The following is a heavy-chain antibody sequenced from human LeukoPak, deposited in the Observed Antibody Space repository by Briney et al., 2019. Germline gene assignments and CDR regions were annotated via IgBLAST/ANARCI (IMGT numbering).Heavy chain of an antibody. CDR1: GFTFSSYW. CDR3: ARLAGAGSSGFDY. Sequence: GGSLRLSCAASGFTFSSYWMSWVRQAPGKGLEWVSAISGSGGSTYYADSVKGRFTISRDNSKNTLYLHMSSLRAEDTAVYYCARLAGAGSSGFDYWGQGTLVTVSS. J-gene: IGHJ4*02. CDR2: ISGSGGST. V-gene: IGHV3-23*01. D-gene: IGHD1-26*01.